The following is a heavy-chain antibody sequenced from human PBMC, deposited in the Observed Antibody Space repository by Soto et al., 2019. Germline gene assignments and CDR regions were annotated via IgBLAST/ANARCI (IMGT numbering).Heavy chain of an antibody. D-gene: IGHD3-16*01. CDR1: GYSFTKYW. Sequence: GESLKISCKGSGYSFTKYWISWVRQMPGKGLEWMGRIDPSDSYINYSPSFQGHVTISADKSINTAYLQWSSLRASDTAIYYCARHYICRGGDCYYYGMDVWGQGTTVTVS. CDR2: IDPSDSYI. J-gene: IGHJ6*02. CDR3: ARHYICRGGDCYYYGMDV. V-gene: IGHV5-10-1*01.